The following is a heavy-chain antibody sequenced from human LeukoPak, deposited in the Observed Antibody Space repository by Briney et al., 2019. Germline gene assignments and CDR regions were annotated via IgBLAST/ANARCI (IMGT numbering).Heavy chain of an antibody. CDR2: ISAYNGNT. V-gene: IGHV1-18*04. D-gene: IGHD3-22*01. CDR1: GYTFTGYY. Sequence: GASVKVSCKASGYTFTGYYMHWVRQAPGQGLEWMGWISAYNGNTNYAQKLQGRVTMTTDTSTSTAYMELRSLRSDDTAVYYCARLRYYYDSSGPAPFDYWGQGTLVTVSS. CDR3: ARLRYYYDSSGPAPFDY. J-gene: IGHJ4*02.